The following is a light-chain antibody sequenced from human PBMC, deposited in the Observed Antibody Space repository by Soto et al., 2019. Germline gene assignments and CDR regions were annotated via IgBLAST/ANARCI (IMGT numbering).Light chain of an antibody. CDR2: EGS. J-gene: IGLJ1*01. CDR1: SSDVGSYTL. CDR3: CSYAGGSTYV. Sequence: QSALTQPASVSGSPGQSITISCTGSSSDVGSYTLVSWYQQHPGKAPKLFIYEGSQRASGVSDRCSDSKSGNTASLTISGLQAEDEDDYYCCSYAGGSTYVFGTGTKVTVL. V-gene: IGLV2-23*01.